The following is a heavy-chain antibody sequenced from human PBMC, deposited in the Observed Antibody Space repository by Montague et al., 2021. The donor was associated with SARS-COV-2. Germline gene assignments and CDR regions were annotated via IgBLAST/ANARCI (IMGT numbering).Heavy chain of an antibody. Sequence: SLRLSCAASGFTFSSYGMHWVRQAPGKGLEWVAVIWNDGRYRFHADSVKGRFAISRDNSKNTLYLKMNTLRAEDTALYYCARDDSRDGNNFDYWGQGALVTVSS. V-gene: IGHV3-33*01. CDR2: IWNDGRYR. D-gene: IGHD5-24*01. CDR1: GFTFSSYG. CDR3: ARDDSRDGNNFDY. J-gene: IGHJ4*02.